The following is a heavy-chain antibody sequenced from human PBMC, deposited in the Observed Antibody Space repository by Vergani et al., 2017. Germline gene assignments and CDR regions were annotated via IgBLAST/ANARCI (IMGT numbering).Heavy chain of an antibody. CDR1: GYTFTGYY. J-gene: IGHJ5*02. CDR2: INPNSGGT. Sequence: QVQLVQSGAEVKKPGASVKVSCKASGYTFTGYYMHWVRQAPGQGLEWMGWINPNSGGTNYAQKFQGRVTMTRDTSISTAYMELSRLRSDDTAVYYCARDALAAAGGIGYWFDPWGRGTLVTVSS. CDR3: ARDALAAAGGIGYWFDP. D-gene: IGHD6-13*01. V-gene: IGHV1-2*02.